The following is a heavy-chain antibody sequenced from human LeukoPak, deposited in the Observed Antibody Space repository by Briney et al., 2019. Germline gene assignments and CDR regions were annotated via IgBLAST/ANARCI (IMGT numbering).Heavy chain of an antibody. J-gene: IGHJ4*02. CDR3: AKRPVAGSAIYFDY. CDR2: ISDSVGST. Sequence: GGSLRLSCAASGFTFSSYAMSWVRQAPGKGLECVSGISDSVGSTYYADCVKGRFTISRDNSKNTLYLQMNSLRAEDTAIYYCAKRPVAGSAIYFDYWGQGTLVTVSS. D-gene: IGHD6-19*01. CDR1: GFTFSSYA. V-gene: IGHV3-23*01.